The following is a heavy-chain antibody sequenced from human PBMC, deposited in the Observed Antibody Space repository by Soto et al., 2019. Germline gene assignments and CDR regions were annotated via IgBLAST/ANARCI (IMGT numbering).Heavy chain of an antibody. CDR2: INWKSDI. Sequence: PGGSLRLSGPVSGFTFDDNAMHWVRQAPEKGLEWVSGINWKSDIGYADPVKGRFTISRDNAENSLYLQMNSLRAEDTALYYCAISQDRGGRTTFIYWGQGTQVTVSS. CDR1: GFTFDDNA. D-gene: IGHD3-16*01. V-gene: IGHV3-9*01. CDR3: AISQDRGGRTTFIY. J-gene: IGHJ4*02.